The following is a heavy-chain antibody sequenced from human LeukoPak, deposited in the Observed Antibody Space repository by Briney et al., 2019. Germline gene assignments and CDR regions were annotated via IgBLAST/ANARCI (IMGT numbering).Heavy chain of an antibody. CDR2: IYYSGST. D-gene: IGHD6-25*01. CDR1: GGFISGFY. V-gene: IGHV4-59*08. Sequence: PSETLSLTCTVSGGFISGFYWSWIRQPPGKGLEWIGYIYYSGSTNYNPSLKSRVTISVDTSKNQFSLKLTSVIAEDTAVYYCARHSARRDFDLWGRGTLVTVSS. J-gene: IGHJ2*01. CDR3: ARHSARRDFDL.